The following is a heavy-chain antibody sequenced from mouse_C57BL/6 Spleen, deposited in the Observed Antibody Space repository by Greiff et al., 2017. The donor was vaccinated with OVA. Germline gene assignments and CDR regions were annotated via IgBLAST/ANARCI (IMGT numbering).Heavy chain of an antibody. J-gene: IGHJ4*01. CDR3: TRGDSNYAMDY. V-gene: IGHV5-9-1*02. CDR2: ISSGGDYI. Sequence: EVKLQESGEGLVKPGGSLKLSCAASGFTFSSYAMSWVRQTPEKRLEWVAYISSGGDYIYYADTVKGRFTISRDNARNTLYLQMSSLKSEDTAMYYCTRGDSNYAMDYWGQGTSVTVSS. D-gene: IGHD2-5*01. CDR1: GFTFSSYA.